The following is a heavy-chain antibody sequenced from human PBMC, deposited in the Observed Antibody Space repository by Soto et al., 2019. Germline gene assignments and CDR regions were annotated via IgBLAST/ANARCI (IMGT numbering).Heavy chain of an antibody. V-gene: IGHV1-69*13. Sequence: ASVKVSCKASGGTFSSYAISWVRQAPGQGLEWMGGIIPIFGTANYAQKFQGRVTITADESTSTAYMELSSLRSEDAAVYYCARDPPIQSGDYWGQGTLVTVSS. CDR3: ARDPPIQSGDY. CDR1: GGTFSSYA. CDR2: IIPIFGTA. D-gene: IGHD1-26*01. J-gene: IGHJ4*02.